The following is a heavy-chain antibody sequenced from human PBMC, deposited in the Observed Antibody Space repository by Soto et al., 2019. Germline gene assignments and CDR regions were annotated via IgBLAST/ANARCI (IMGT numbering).Heavy chain of an antibody. D-gene: IGHD3-9*01. Sequence: ASVKVSCKASGYTFTSYGISWVRQAPVQGLEWMGWISAYNGNTNYAQKLQGRVTMTTDTSTSTAYMELRSLRSDDTAVYYCARHGYYDILTGYYNALYYYMDVWGKGTTVTVSS. CDR3: ARHGYYDILTGYYNALYYYMDV. V-gene: IGHV1-18*01. CDR1: GYTFTSYG. J-gene: IGHJ6*03. CDR2: ISAYNGNT.